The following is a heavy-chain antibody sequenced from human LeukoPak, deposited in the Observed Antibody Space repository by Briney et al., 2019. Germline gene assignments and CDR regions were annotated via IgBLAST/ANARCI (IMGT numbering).Heavy chain of an antibody. V-gene: IGHV3-74*01. J-gene: IGHJ4*02. CDR1: GFSFSNYW. CDR3: ARIPGGRGGYDFDY. Sequence: QPGGSLRLSCAASGFSFSNYWMHWVRQAPGKGLVWVSRISSDGSDTIYADSVKGRFTMSRDNAKNTLYLQMNSLRAEDTAVYYCARIPGGRGGYDFDYWGQGTLVTVSS. D-gene: IGHD2-8*02. CDR2: ISSDGSDT.